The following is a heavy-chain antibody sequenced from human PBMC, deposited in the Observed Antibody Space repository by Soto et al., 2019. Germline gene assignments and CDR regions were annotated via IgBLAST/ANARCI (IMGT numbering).Heavy chain of an antibody. Sequence: EVQLLESGGGLIQPGGSLRLSCTASGFTFNNYAVTWVRQAPGKGLEWVSSISRSGSSTYYADSVKGRFTISRDNSKNTLYLQMNSLRAEDTAVYYGARGVRVDSGKYYFDYWGQGTLVTVSS. CDR3: ARGVRVDSGKYYFDY. CDR1: GFTFNNYA. V-gene: IGHV3-23*01. CDR2: ISRSGSST. J-gene: IGHJ4*02. D-gene: IGHD3-10*01.